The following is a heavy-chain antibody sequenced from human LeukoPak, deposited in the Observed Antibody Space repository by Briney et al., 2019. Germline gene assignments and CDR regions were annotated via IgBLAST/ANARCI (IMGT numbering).Heavy chain of an antibody. Sequence: TSSETLSLTCTVSGGSISNYYWSWIRQPAGKGLEWIGRIYTSGSTNYNASLKSRVTMSVDTSKNQFSLKLSPVTAADTAVYYCARDSHLPYCGGDCYPDHWGQGTLVTVSS. D-gene: IGHD2-21*02. CDR3: ARDSHLPYCGGDCYPDH. CDR2: IYTSGST. J-gene: IGHJ4*02. CDR1: GGSISNYY. V-gene: IGHV4-4*07.